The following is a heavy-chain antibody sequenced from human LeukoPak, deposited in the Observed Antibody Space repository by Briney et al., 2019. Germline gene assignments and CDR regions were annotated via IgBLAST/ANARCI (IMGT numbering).Heavy chain of an antibody. CDR1: GGTFSSYA. D-gene: IGHD2-15*01. CDR2: IIPIFGTA. CDR3: AREYCSGGSCYSQSYYFDY. Sequence: APVKVSCKASGGTFSSYAISWVRQAPGQGLEWMGGIIPIFGTANYAQKFQGRVTITSDESTSTAYMELSSLRSEDTAVYYCAREYCSGGSCYSQSYYFDYWGQGTLVTVST. J-gene: IGHJ4*01. V-gene: IGHV1-69*13.